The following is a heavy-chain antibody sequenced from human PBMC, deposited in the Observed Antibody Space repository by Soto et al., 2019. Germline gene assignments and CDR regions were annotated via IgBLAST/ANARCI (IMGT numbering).Heavy chain of an antibody. Sequence: GESVKISCTGFGHTFTTFWVTWVRQMPGKGLEWMGRIDPRDSYVNYSPSFQGHVTISVDKSISTAYLQWGSLKASDTAMYYCARLFCSTTTCDSWFDPWGQGTLVTVSS. CDR1: GHTFTTFW. CDR2: IDPRDSYV. CDR3: ARLFCSTTTCDSWFDP. D-gene: IGHD2-2*01. V-gene: IGHV5-10-1*01. J-gene: IGHJ5*02.